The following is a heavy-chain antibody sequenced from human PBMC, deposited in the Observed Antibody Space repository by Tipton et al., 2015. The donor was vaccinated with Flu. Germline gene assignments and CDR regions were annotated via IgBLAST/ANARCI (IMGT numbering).Heavy chain of an antibody. Sequence: TLSLTCAVHGGSLSGYNWSWMRQSPGKGLEWLGETDHSADTHDNTSLKSQLTMSVDMPKSHFTLKLRSVTATDTAIYYCARSFRVAIIGGLDVWGQGTTVTVSS. CDR3: ARSFRVAIIGGLDV. J-gene: IGHJ6*02. D-gene: IGHD2-21*01. CDR2: TDHSADT. CDR1: GGSLSGYN. V-gene: IGHV4-34*01.